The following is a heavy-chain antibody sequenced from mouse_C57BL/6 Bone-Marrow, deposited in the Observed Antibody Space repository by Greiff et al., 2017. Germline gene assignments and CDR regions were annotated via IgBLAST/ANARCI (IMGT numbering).Heavy chain of an antibody. CDR1: GFTFSDYY. D-gene: IGHD4-1*01. CDR3: ARDRNWDAFFDS. J-gene: IGHJ2*01. Sequence: EVKLVESEGGLVQPGSSMKLSCTASGFTFSDYYMAWVRQVPEKGLEWVANINYDGSSTYYLDSLKSRFIISRDNAKNILYLQMSSLKSEDTATYYCARDRNWDAFFDSWRPGTTLTVSS. CDR2: INYDGSST. V-gene: IGHV5-16*01.